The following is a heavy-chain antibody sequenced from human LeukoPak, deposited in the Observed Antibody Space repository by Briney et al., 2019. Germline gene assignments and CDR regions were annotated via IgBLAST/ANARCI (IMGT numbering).Heavy chain of an antibody. CDR3: AKDRTYYYGSGSAFDY. V-gene: IGHV3-30*02. D-gene: IGHD3-10*01. CDR2: IRYDGNIK. J-gene: IGHJ4*02. CDR1: GFTFSSYG. Sequence: PGGSLRLSCAASGFTFSSYGMHWVRQAPGKGLEWVAFIRYDGNIKYYADSVKGRFTISRDNSKNTLYLQMNSLRAEDTAVYYCAKDRTYYYGSGSAFDYWGQGTLVTVSS.